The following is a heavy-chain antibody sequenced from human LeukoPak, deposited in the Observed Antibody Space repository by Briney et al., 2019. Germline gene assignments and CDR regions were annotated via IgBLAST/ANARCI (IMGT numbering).Heavy chain of an antibody. CDR2: IIPIFGTA. Sequence: SVKVSCKASGYTFTGYYMHWVRQAPGQGLEWMGGIIPIFGTANYAQKFQGRVTITADKSTSTAYMELSSLRSEDTAVYYCARGIFTGYSSSWSWGGLDYWGQGALVTVSS. CDR3: ARGIFTGYSSSWSWGGLDY. D-gene: IGHD6-13*01. J-gene: IGHJ4*02. CDR1: GYTFTGYY. V-gene: IGHV1-69*06.